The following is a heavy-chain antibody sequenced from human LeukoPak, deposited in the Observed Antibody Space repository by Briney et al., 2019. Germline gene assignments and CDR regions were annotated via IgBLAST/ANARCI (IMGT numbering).Heavy chain of an antibody. V-gene: IGHV1-69*04. CDR2: IIPIFGIA. J-gene: IGHJ5*02. CDR3: ARDGDSPINSGGYYNWFDP. Sequence: SVKVSCKASGGTFSSYAISWVRQAPGQGLEWMGRIIPIFGIANYAQKFQGRVTITADKSTSTAYMELSSLRSEDTAVYYCARDGDSPINSGGYYNWFDPWGQGTLVTVSS. CDR1: GGTFSSYA. D-gene: IGHD3-10*01.